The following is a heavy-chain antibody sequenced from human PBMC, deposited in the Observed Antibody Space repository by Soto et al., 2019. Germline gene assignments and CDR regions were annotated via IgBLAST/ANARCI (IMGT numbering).Heavy chain of an antibody. CDR3: ARRQDYYDSSGYYNDAFDI. V-gene: IGHV4-39*01. J-gene: IGHJ3*02. Sequence: PSETLSLTCTVSGGSLSSSSYYWGWIRQPPGKGLEWIGSIYHSGSTYYNPPLKSRVTISVDTSKNQFSLTLSSVPAADTAVYYCARRQDYYDSSGYYNDAFDIWGQGTMVTVSS. CDR1: GGSLSSSSYY. D-gene: IGHD3-22*01. CDR2: IYHSGST.